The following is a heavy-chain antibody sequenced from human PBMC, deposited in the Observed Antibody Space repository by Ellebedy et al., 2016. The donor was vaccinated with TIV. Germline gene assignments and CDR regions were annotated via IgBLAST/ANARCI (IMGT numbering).Heavy chain of an antibody. CDR1: GFTFSSYS. CDR2: ISSSSSYI. Sequence: GESLKISCAASGFTFSSYSMNWVRQAPGKGLEWVSSISSSSSYIYYADSVKGRFTISRDNAKNSLYLQMNSLRAEDTAVYYCAREGLLWFGELYHDAFDIWGQGTMVTVSS. CDR3: AREGLLWFGELYHDAFDI. D-gene: IGHD3-10*01. J-gene: IGHJ3*02. V-gene: IGHV3-21*01.